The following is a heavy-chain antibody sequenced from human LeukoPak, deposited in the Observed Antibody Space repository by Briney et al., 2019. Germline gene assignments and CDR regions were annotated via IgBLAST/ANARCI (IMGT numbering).Heavy chain of an antibody. J-gene: IGHJ4*02. CDR2: IYSGGST. Sequence: GGSLRLSCAASGLTVSSNYMSWVRQAPGKGLEWVSVIYSGGSTYYADSVKGRFTISRDNSKNTLYLQMNSLRAEDTAVYYCARDRPLWFGELVPWGQGTLVTVS. CDR1: GLTVSSNY. V-gene: IGHV3-66*01. CDR3: ARDRPLWFGELVP. D-gene: IGHD3-10*01.